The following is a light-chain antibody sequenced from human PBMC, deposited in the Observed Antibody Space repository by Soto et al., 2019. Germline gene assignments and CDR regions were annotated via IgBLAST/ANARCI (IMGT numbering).Light chain of an antibody. J-gene: IGKJ5*01. Sequence: EVVLTQFTCTLSLSPGERAHLSCRSSQSVSSSTVAWYQQKPGQAPRLLIYDGSSRVTGIPDRFSGSGSGTDFTLTINRLESEDFAVYFCQQYGASPITVGQGTRLEIK. CDR3: QQYGASPIT. V-gene: IGKV3-20*01. CDR1: QSVSSST. CDR2: DGS.